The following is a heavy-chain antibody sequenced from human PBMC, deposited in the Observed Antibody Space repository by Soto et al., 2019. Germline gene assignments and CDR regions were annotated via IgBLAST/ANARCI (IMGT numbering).Heavy chain of an antibody. CDR1: GGSISNYY. J-gene: IGHJ5*02. Sequence: QVQLQESGPGLVKPSETLSLTCTVSGGSISNYYWRWIRQPPGKGLEWIGYIYYSGRTDYNPSLKIRVTISGDTSKNQISLRLSSVTAADTAVYYCARDLSRLGDLYPWGQGTLVTVSS. CDR2: IYYSGRT. CDR3: ARDLSRLGDLYP. V-gene: IGHV4-59*01. D-gene: IGHD3-16*01.